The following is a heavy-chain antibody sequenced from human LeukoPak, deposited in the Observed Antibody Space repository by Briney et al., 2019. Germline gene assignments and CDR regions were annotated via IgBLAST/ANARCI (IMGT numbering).Heavy chain of an antibody. CDR3: AREGRRITMVRGVNYFDY. CDR1: GGTFSSYA. CDR2: IIPIFGTA. Sequence: GASVKVSCKASGGTFSSYAISWVRQAPGQGLEWMGRIIPIFGTANYAQKFQGRVTMTTDESTGTAYMELSSLRSEDTAVYYCAREGRRITMVRGVNYFDYWGQGTLVAVSS. J-gene: IGHJ4*02. D-gene: IGHD3-10*01. V-gene: IGHV1-69*05.